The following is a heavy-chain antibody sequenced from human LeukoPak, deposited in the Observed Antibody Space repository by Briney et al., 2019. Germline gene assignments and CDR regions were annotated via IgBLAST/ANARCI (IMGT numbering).Heavy chain of an antibody. J-gene: IGHJ3*02. CDR2: IYYSGST. Sequence: SETLSLTCTVSGGSISSSSYYWGWIRQPPGKGLEWIGSIYYSGSTYYNPSLKSRVTISVDTPKNQFSLDLSSVTAADTAVYYCAREFLSLGAFEIWGQGTMVTVSS. CDR1: GGSISSSSYY. V-gene: IGHV4-39*07. CDR3: AREFLSLGAFEI.